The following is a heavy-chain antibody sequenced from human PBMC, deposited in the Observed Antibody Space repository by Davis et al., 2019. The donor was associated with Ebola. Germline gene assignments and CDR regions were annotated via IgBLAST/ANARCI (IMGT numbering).Heavy chain of an antibody. Sequence: GESLKISCAASGFTFSDYYMSWIRQAPGKGLEWVSYISSSGSTIYYADSVKGRFTISRDNAKNSLYLQMNSLRAEDTAVYYCARDPNYHVDYWGQGTLVTVSS. V-gene: IGHV3-11*01. CDR3: ARDPNYHVDY. D-gene: IGHD1-7*01. CDR1: GFTFSDYY. J-gene: IGHJ4*02. CDR2: ISSSGSTI.